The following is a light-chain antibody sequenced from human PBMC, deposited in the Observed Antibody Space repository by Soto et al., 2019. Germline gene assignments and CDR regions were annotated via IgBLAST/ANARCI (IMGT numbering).Light chain of an antibody. CDR2: EVS. CDR1: SSDVGGYNY. CDR3: SSYAGSNKSV. Sequence: QSALTQPPSASGSLGQSVTVSCTGTSSDVGGYNYVSWYQQYPGKAPKLMIYEVSKRPSGVPDRFSGSKSGNTASLTVSGLQAEDEADYYCSSYAGSNKSVFGTGTKVTLL. J-gene: IGLJ1*01. V-gene: IGLV2-8*01.